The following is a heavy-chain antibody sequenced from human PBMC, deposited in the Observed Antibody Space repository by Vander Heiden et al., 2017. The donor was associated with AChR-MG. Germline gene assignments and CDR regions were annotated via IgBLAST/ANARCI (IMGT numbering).Heavy chain of an antibody. J-gene: IGHJ4*02. CDR3: ANSMKEP. CDR2: IIPILWTA. Sequence: QVQLLQSGAAAQKPGSSVKVSCKASGGTLSSYPISWVRQGPGQGLEWMGGIIPILWTANYAQKFQGRVTSTADKSTRTAYMELSSLRSEDTSGYDCANSMKEPWGQGTLVTVSS. CDR1: GGTLSSYP. V-gene: IGHV1-69*06. D-gene: IGHD3-22*01.